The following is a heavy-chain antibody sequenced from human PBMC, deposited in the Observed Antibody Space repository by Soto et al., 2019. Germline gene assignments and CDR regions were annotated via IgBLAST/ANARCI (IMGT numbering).Heavy chain of an antibody. CDR3: ARHWTGLDY. CDR2: IHYSGST. Sequence: PSGTLSLTCTASGGSISSYYWSWIRQPPGKGLEYIGYIHYSGSTNYKPSLRSRVTISVDTSKNQFSLKLSSVTAADTAVYYCARHWTGLDYWGQGTLVTVSS. J-gene: IGHJ4*02. CDR1: GGSISSYY. V-gene: IGHV4-59*08. D-gene: IGHD2-8*02.